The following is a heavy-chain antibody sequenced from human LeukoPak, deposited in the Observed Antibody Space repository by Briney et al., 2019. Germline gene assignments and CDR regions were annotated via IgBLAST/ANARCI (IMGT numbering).Heavy chain of an antibody. Sequence: GASVKVSCKASGYTFTAYYMHWVRQAPGQGLEWMGWINPNSGVTNYAQKFQGRVTMTRDTSISTAYMELSRLRSDDTAVYYCARQLRGLRAFDIWGQGTMVTVSS. D-gene: IGHD3-16*01. CDR1: GYTFTAYY. CDR2: INPNSGVT. J-gene: IGHJ3*02. CDR3: ARQLRGLRAFDI. V-gene: IGHV1-2*02.